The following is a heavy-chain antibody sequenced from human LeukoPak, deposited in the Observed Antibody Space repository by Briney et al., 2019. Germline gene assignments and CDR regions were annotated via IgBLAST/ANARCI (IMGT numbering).Heavy chain of an antibody. CDR1: GFTFSNAW. V-gene: IGHV3-15*01. D-gene: IGHD3-16*01. CDR3: TADHPITVYDYVWGSRY. J-gene: IGHJ4*02. CDR2: IKSKTDGGTT. Sequence: GGSLRLSCAASGFTFSNAWMSWVRQAPGKGLEWVGRIKSKTDGGTTGYAETVKGRFTISRDDSKITLYLQINSLKAEQTAVYYCTADHPITVYDYVWGSRYWGQGALVTVSS.